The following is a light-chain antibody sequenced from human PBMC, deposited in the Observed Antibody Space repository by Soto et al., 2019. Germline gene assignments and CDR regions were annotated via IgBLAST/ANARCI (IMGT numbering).Light chain of an antibody. J-gene: IGLJ2*01. Sequence: SYELTQPPSASVAPGKTASISCGGNNIGSKGVHWYQQKPGQAPVLVIYSDTDLPPVIPEGFSGSNSANLATLTISRVQAGHEADYSWQVWHSGSAHVVFRGGTNVTVL. V-gene: IGLV3-21*04. CDR3: QVWHSGSAHVV. CDR2: SDT. CDR1: NIGSKG.